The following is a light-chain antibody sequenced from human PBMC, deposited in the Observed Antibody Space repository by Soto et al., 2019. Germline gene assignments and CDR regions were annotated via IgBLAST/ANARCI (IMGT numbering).Light chain of an antibody. CDR2: GAS. J-gene: IGKJ1*01. Sequence: EIVMTQSPASLSVSPGERVTLSCTASQSVSRYLAWYQQIPGQAPRLLIHGASTGAIGVPDRFSGSGSGTEFTLTISTLQSEDSAIYYCYQYKNWPWTFGQGTKVEI. CDR3: YQYKNWPWT. CDR1: QSVSRY. V-gene: IGKV3-15*01.